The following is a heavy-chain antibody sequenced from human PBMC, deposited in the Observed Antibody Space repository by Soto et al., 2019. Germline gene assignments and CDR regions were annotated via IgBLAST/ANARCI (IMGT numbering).Heavy chain of an antibody. J-gene: IGHJ4*02. CDR2: IYHSGST. V-gene: IGHV4-30-2*01. D-gene: IGHD1-26*01. Sequence: SETLSLTCAVSGGSISSGGYSWSWIRQPPGKGLEWIGYIYHSGSTYYNTSLKSRVTISVDRSKKQFSLNLNSVTAAYTAVYYCAREYPVHSAYFDYWGQGILVTVSS. CDR3: AREYPVHSAYFDY. CDR1: GGSISSGGYS.